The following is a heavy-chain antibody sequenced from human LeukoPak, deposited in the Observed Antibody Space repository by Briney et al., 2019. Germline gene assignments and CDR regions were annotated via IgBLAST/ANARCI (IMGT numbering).Heavy chain of an antibody. CDR2: IYYSGST. Sequence: PSETLSLTCAVYGGSFSGYYWSWVRQPPGKGLEWIGGIYYSGSTYYNPSLRSRVTISVDTCKNQFSLKLSSVTAADTAVYYCARVYYYYYYMDVWGKGTTVTISS. CDR3: ARVYYYYYYMDV. J-gene: IGHJ6*03. CDR1: GGSFSGYY. V-gene: IGHV4-34*01.